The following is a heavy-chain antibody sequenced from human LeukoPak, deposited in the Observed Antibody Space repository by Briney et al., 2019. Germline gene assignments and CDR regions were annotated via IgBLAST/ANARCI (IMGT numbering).Heavy chain of an antibody. J-gene: IGHJ4*02. V-gene: IGHV1-46*01. CDR3: AREGYGDYPDY. D-gene: IGHD4-17*01. CDR1: GYTFTSYY. CDR2: INPSGGST. Sequence: ASVKVSCKASGYTFTSYYMHWVRQAPGRGLEWMGIINPSGGSTSYAQKFQGRVTMTRDTSTSTVYMELSSLRSEDTAVYYCAREGYGDYPDYWGQGTLVTVSS.